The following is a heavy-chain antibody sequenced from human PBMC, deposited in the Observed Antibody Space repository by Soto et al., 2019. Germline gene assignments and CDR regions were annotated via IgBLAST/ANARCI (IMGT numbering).Heavy chain of an antibody. CDR2: IWYDGSNT. J-gene: IGHJ4*02. V-gene: IGHV3-33*01. D-gene: IGHD7-27*01. CDR1: GFIFSSFG. Sequence: QVQLVESGGGVVQPGRSLRLSCAASGFIFSSFGMHWVRQAPGKGLEWVAHIWYDGSNTYYADSVKGRFTISRDNSRNTVYLQMNSLRAEDAAMYHCVRDLLGSGGHFDYWGQGTLVTVSS. CDR3: VRDLLGSGGHFDY.